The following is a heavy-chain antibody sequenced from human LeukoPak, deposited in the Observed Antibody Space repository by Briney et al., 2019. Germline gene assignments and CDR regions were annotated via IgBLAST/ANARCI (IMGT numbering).Heavy chain of an antibody. CDR3: ASGAPLTVQPDY. V-gene: IGHV1-69*02. CDR2: IIPILGIA. Sequence: ASVKVSCKASGGTFNSYTISWVRQAPGQGLEWMGRIIPILGIANYAQKFQGRVTITADKSTSTAYMELSSLRSEDTAVYYCASGAPLTVQPDYWGQGTLVTVSS. J-gene: IGHJ4*02. CDR1: GGTFNSYT. D-gene: IGHD1-26*01.